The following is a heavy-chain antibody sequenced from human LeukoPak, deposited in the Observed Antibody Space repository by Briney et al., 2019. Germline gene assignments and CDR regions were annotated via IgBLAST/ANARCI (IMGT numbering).Heavy chain of an antibody. CDR3: AKEWQYCGDDCYDAFDI. CDR1: GFTFSSYA. V-gene: IGHV3-23*01. D-gene: IGHD2-21*02. CDR2: ISGSGGST. Sequence: PGGSLRLSCAASGFTFSSYAMSWVRQAPGKGLECVSAISGSGGSTYYAGPVKGRFTISRDNSKNTLYLQMTGLSAEDTAVYYCAKEWQYCGDDCYDAFDIWGPGTMVTVSS. J-gene: IGHJ3*02.